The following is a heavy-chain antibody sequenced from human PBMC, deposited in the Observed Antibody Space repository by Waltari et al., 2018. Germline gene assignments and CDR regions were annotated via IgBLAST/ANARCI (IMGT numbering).Heavy chain of an antibody. CDR1: GGSISSSSYY. Sequence: QLQLQESGPGLVKPSETLSLTCTVSGGSISSSSYYWGWIRQPPGKGLEWIGSIYYNGSTYNNPSNKSRVTISVDTSKNQFSLKLGCVAAADTAVYYCARDGSDFWSGYNWFDPWGQGTLVTVSS. CDR3: ARDGSDFWSGYNWFDP. J-gene: IGHJ5*02. CDR2: IYYNGST. D-gene: IGHD3-3*01. V-gene: IGHV4-39*07.